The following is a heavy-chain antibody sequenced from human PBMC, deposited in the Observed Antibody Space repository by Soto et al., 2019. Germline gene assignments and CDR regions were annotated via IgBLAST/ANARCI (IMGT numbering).Heavy chain of an antibody. CDR3: AGAVSDFDVRRYRTSYVDQ. D-gene: IGHD2-21*02. CDR1: GASVSTGVYY. J-gene: IGHJ4*02. Sequence: SETLSLTCTVSGASVSTGVYYWTWIRQHPGKGLEWIGYIDNSGSTYYNPSLTGRVDISVDTYKNEFSLNLQSLTAADTAFYYCAGAVSDFDVRRYRTSYVDQWGQGILVTVSS. V-gene: IGHV4-31*03. CDR2: IDNSGST.